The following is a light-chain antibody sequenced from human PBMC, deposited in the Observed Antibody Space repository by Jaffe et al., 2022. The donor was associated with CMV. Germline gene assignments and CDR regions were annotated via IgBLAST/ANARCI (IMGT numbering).Light chain of an antibody. CDR2: GAH. J-gene: IGKJ4*01. CDR3: QQANTFPLS. V-gene: IGKV1-12*01. Sequence: DTQMTQSPSSVSASVGDRVVITCRASQDIRNWLAWYQQKPGRAPRLLIYGAHNLQSGVPSRFSGSGSGTDFTLTINSLQPEDFATYYCQQANTFPLSFGGGTTVDMK. CDR1: QDIRNW.